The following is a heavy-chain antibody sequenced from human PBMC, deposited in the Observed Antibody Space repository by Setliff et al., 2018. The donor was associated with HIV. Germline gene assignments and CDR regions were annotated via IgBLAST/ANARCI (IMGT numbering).Heavy chain of an antibody. V-gene: IGHV4-30-4*08. CDR2: IYYSGNP. CDR3: ARGGSRGSWYWDY. J-gene: IGHJ4*02. Sequence: PSETLSLTCTVSGGSISSGYYYWSWIRQHPGKGLEWIGYIYYSGNPFYNPSLRSRVTISLDTSKNHFSLRLSSVTAADTAVYYCARGGSRGSWYWDYWGQGTLVTVSS. CDR1: GGSISSGYYY. D-gene: IGHD6-13*01.